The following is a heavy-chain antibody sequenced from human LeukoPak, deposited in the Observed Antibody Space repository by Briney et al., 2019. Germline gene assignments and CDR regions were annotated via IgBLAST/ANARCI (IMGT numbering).Heavy chain of an antibody. Sequence: NPSETLSLTCTVSGGSISSDSYYWAWIRQPPGKGLEWIGYIYYSGSTYYNPSLKSRVTISVDTSKNQFSLKLSSVTAADTAVYYCARGPHITIHNWFDPWGQGTLVTVSS. V-gene: IGHV4-30-4*08. CDR3: ARGPHITIHNWFDP. CDR1: GGSISSDSYY. J-gene: IGHJ5*02. D-gene: IGHD1-20*01. CDR2: IYYSGST.